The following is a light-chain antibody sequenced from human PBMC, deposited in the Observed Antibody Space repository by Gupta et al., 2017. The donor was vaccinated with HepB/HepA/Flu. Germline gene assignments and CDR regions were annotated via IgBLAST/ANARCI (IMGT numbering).Light chain of an antibody. CDR1: QMPTTF. V-gene: IGKV3-11*02. CDR2: DTS. CDR3: QQRTNCPPDYS. J-gene: IGKJ2*01. Sequence: IVLTQSTATMSLSHEERATLSCRATQMPTTFLAWYQQKPGQAPRLLIYDTSNRAPGTPGRFGGSRSGRDFTLTISSVEPEDFAVYYCQQRTNCPPDYSFGQGTKLQIK.